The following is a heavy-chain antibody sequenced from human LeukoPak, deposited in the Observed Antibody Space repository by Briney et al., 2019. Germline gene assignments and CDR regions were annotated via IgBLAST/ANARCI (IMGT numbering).Heavy chain of an antibody. CDR1: GGSISSGSYY. Sequence: SETLSLTCTVSGGSISSGSYYWSWVRQPAGKGLEWIGHIYIGGSTNYNPSLKSRVTISVDTSKNQFSLKLSSVTAADTAVYFCARSPLITVFGVLIERNFDYWGQGTLVTVSS. V-gene: IGHV4-61*09. CDR2: IYIGGST. J-gene: IGHJ4*02. CDR3: ARSPLITVFGVLIERNFDY. D-gene: IGHD3-3*01.